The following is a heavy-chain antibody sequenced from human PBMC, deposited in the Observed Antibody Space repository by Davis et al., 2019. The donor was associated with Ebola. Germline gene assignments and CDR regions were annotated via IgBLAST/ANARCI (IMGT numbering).Heavy chain of an antibody. CDR2: IYSSGST. V-gene: IGHV4-4*07. CDR1: GGSISSYY. Sequence: PSETLSLTCTVSGGSISSYYWSWIRQPAGKGLEWIGRIYSSGSTNYNPSLESRVTMSVDTSKNQFSLKLSSVTAADTAVYYCARSASSSGRYYFDYWGQGILVTVSS. D-gene: IGHD6-19*01. CDR3: ARSASSSGRYYFDY. J-gene: IGHJ4*02.